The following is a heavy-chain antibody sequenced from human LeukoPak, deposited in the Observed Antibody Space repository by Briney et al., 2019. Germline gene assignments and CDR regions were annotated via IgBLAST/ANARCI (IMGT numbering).Heavy chain of an antibody. J-gene: IGHJ4*02. D-gene: IGHD4-17*01. Sequence: GGSLRLSCVASGFTFGKYWMSWVRQAPGKGLEWVANIKLDGSEKNYVDSVKGRFTISRDNTKNSLYLQMNSLRVEDTAVYYCARDLYGDYVIDYWGQGTLVTVSS. CDR1: GFTFGKYW. CDR2: IKLDGSEK. V-gene: IGHV3-7*03. CDR3: ARDLYGDYVIDY.